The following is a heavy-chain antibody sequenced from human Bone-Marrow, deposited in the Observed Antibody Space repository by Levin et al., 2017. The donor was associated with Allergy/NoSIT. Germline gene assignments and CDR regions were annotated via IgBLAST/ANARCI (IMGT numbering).Heavy chain of an antibody. J-gene: IGHJ4*02. D-gene: IGHD3-16*01. CDR3: ARWSYSDGYFDY. CDR2: ISPYNGNT. Sequence: ASVKVSCKASGYTFTSYGISWVRQAPGQGLEWMGWISPYNGNTIYSQKLQGRVTMTTDTSTSTAYMEVRSLRSADTAVYYWARWSYSDGYFDYWGQGTLVTVSS. V-gene: IGHV1-18*01. CDR1: GYTFTSYG.